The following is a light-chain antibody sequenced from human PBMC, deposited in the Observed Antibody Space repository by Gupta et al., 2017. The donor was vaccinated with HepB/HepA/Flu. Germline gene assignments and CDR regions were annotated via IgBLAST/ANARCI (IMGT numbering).Light chain of an antibody. CDR3: CSYAGSSTFV. CDR1: SSDIGNYNV. CDR2: EVF. J-gene: IGLJ2*01. Sequence: QSALTQPASVSGSPRPSITISCTGTSSDIGNYNVVSWYQQHPGKAPKLIIHEVFKRPSGLSDRFSGSKSGNTAFLTISGLQAEDEADYYCCSYAGSSTFVFGGGTKLTVL. V-gene: IGLV2-23*02.